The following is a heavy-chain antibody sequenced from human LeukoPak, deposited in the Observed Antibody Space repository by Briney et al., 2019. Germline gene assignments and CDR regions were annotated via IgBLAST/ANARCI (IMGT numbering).Heavy chain of an antibody. J-gene: IGHJ3*02. CDR1: GFTFSSYA. D-gene: IGHD3-22*01. Sequence: GGSLRLSCAASGFTFSSYAMSWVRQAPGKGLEWVSAISGSGGSTYYADSVKGRFTISRDNSKNTLYLQMNSLRAEDTAVYYCAKDGRPSHYYDSSGSPDAFDIWGQGTMVTVSS. V-gene: IGHV3-23*01. CDR2: ISGSGGST. CDR3: AKDGRPSHYYDSSGSPDAFDI.